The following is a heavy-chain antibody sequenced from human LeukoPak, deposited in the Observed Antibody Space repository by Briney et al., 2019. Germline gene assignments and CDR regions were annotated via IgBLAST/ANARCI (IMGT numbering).Heavy chain of an antibody. D-gene: IGHD5-24*01. CDR1: GYSISSGYY. CDR3: ARLRDGYRRAFDI. V-gene: IGHV4-38-2*02. J-gene: IGHJ3*02. Sequence: SETLSLTCTVSGYSISSGYYWGWIRQPPGKGLEWIGSIYHSGSTYYNPSLESRVTISVDTSKNQFSLKLSSVTAADTAVYYCARLRDGYRRAFDIWGQGTMVTVSS. CDR2: IYHSGST.